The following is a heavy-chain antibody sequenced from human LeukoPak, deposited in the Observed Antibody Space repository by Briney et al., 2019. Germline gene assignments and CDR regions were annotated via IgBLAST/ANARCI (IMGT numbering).Heavy chain of an antibody. V-gene: IGHV3-53*01. CDR3: ARDGGSSTMEPTGGYYYYGMDV. Sequence: GGSLRLSCAASGFTFSSYAMSWVRQAPGKGLEWVSLTYSDGSTSYTDSVKGRFTISRDNSKNTLSLQLNGLRAEDTAVYYCARDGGSSTMEPTGGYYYYGMDVWGQGTTVTVSS. CDR2: TYSDGST. J-gene: IGHJ6*02. CDR1: GFTFSSYA. D-gene: IGHD1-1*01.